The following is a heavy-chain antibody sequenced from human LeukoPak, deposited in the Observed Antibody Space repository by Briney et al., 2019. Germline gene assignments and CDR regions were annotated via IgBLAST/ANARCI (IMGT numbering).Heavy chain of an antibody. D-gene: IGHD1-26*01. CDR3: ARRDSGTTIGDC. V-gene: IGHV1-18*01. Sequence: ASVKVSCKTSGYTFTNYGVTWVRQAPGQGLEWMGWIIAHNGKTNYAQNLQGRVTMTTDTSTSTAYMEMRTLISDDTAVYYCARRDSGTTIGDCWGQGTLVTVSS. CDR1: GYTFTNYG. J-gene: IGHJ4*02. CDR2: IIAHNGKT.